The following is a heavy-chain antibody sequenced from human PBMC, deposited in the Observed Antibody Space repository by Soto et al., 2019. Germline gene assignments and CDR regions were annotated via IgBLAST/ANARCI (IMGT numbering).Heavy chain of an antibody. J-gene: IGHJ4*02. V-gene: IGHV3-23*01. CDR1: GFTFTTYA. CDR3: AKSYIDWSPWDY. Sequence: ELQLLESGGGLVQPGGSLRLSCVASGFTFTTYAMSWVHQAPGKGLEWVSDISSGGDNTYYADSVKGRFTISRDNSMNTLYLQMHSLRADDTAVYYCAKSYIDWSPWDYWGQGTLVTVSS. CDR2: ISSGGDNT. D-gene: IGHD3-9*01.